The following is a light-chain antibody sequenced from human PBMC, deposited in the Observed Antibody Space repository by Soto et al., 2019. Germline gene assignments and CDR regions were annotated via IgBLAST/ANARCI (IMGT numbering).Light chain of an antibody. CDR3: QQRSNRPWT. Sequence: EIVFTESPSTLSLSPGERATLSCRASQSVSSYLAWYQQKPGQAPRLLIYDASNRATGIPARFSGSGSGTDFTLTISSLEPEDFAVYYCQQRSNRPWTFGQGTKVDTK. CDR1: QSVSSY. V-gene: IGKV3-11*01. J-gene: IGKJ1*01. CDR2: DAS.